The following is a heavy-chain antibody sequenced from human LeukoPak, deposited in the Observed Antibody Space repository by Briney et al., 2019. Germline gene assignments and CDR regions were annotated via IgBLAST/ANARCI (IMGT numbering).Heavy chain of an antibody. CDR3: ARAGYYDSSGYLDY. V-gene: IGHV3-48*03. Sequence: GGSLRLSCAVSGLTFSNFKMNWVRQAPGKGLEWVSYISDSGRTTFYADSVKGRFTISRDNAKNSLYLQMNSLRAEDTAVYYCARAGYYDSSGYLDYWGQGTLVTVSS. D-gene: IGHD3-22*01. CDR1: GLTFSNFK. CDR2: ISDSGRTT. J-gene: IGHJ4*02.